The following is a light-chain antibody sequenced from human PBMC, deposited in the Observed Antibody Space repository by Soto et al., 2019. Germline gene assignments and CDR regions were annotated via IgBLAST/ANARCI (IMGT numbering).Light chain of an antibody. CDR2: GAS. CDR1: QSISSW. J-gene: IGKJ1*01. CDR3: QQYSSYPWT. Sequence: DIQMTQSPSTLSASVGDRVTITCRASQSISSWLAWFQQRPGRAPNLLIYGASTAETGVPSRFSGRESGTEFTLTISSLQPDDFATDYFQQYSSYPWTFGQGTKVEIK. V-gene: IGKV1-5*03.